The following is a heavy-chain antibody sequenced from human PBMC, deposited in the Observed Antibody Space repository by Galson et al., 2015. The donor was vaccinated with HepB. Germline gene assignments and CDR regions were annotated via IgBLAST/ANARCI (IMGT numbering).Heavy chain of an antibody. CDR1: GYTFTSYA. D-gene: IGHD2-15*01. J-gene: IGHJ5*02. CDR3: ARGALVAVVGATQNNWFDP. V-gene: IGHV1-3*01. Sequence: SVKVSCKASGYTFTSYAMHWVRQAPGQRLEWMGWINAGNGNTKYSQKFQGRVTITRDTSASTAYMVLRSLRSDDTAVYYCARGALVAVVGATQNNWFDPWGQGTLVTVSS. CDR2: INAGNGNT.